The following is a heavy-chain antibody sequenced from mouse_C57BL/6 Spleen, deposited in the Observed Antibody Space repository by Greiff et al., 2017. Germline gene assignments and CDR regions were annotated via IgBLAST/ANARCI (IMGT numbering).Heavy chain of an antibody. D-gene: IGHD1-1*01. J-gene: IGHJ4*01. Sequence: VKLLESGAELARPGASVKMSCKASGYTFTSYTMHWVKQRPGQGLEWIGYINPSSGYTKYNQKFKDKATLTADKSSSTAYMQLSSLTSEDSAVYYCARGTTVVARRGSDAMDYWGQGTSVTVSS. CDR3: ARGTTVVARRGSDAMDY. CDR2: INPSSGYT. CDR1: GYTFTSYT. V-gene: IGHV1-4*01.